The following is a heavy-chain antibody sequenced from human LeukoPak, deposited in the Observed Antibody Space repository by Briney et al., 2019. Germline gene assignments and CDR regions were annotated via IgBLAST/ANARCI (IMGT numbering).Heavy chain of an antibody. CDR3: ARTLQAWYFDY. CDR2: INPSGGST. V-gene: IGHV1-46*01. D-gene: IGHD4-11*01. J-gene: IGHJ4*02. Sequence: GASVKVSCKASGYIFTNYYMHWVRQAPGQGLEWMGTINPSGGSTTYAQKFQGRVTMTRDTSTSTVYMELSSLRSEDTAVYYCARTLQAWYFDYWGQGTLVTVSS. CDR1: GYIFTNYY.